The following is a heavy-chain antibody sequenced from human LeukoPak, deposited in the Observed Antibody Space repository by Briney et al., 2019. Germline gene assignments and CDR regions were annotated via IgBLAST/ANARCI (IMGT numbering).Heavy chain of an antibody. V-gene: IGHV4-59*08. CDR2: IYYSGST. CDR1: GGSISSYY. J-gene: IGHJ4*02. CDR3: ARHQATAYYYGPPDY. D-gene: IGHD3-10*01. Sequence: SETLSLTCTVSGGSISSYYWSWIRQPPGKGLEWIGYIYYSGSTNYNPSLKSRVTISVDTSKNQFSLKLSSVTAADTAVYYCARHQATAYYYGPPDYWGQGTLVTVSS.